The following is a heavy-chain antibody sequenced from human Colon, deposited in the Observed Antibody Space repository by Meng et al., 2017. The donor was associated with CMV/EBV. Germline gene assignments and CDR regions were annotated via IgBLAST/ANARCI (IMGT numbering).Heavy chain of an antibody. CDR1: TFPGYA. CDR2: VNAVPQTR. D-gene: IGHD1-26*01. J-gene: IGHJ5*02. Sequence: TFPGYAVSRVRQDPGQGLEWMDGVNAVPQTRYYAQEFQGKIKIWSVEATNTAYMDLNNLQPDDTAVYYCAREPHRFSGNHYWFDPWGQGTLVTVSS. V-gene: IGHV1-69*19. CDR3: AREPHRFSGNHYWFDP.